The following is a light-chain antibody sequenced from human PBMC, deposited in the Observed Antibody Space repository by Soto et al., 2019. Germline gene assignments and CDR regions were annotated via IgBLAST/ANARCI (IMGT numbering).Light chain of an antibody. Sequence: DIQMTQSPSTLSASVGDRVTITCRASQSISSWLAWYQQKPGKAPNLLIYQASRLESAVPSRFRGSRSGTEFTLTISGLQPDDFATYYCQQYDTYSYTFGQGTKLEIK. CDR3: QQYDTYSYT. CDR1: QSISSW. V-gene: IGKV1-5*03. J-gene: IGKJ2*01. CDR2: QAS.